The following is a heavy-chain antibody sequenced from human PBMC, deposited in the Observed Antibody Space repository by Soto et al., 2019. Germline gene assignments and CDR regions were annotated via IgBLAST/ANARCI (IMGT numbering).Heavy chain of an antibody. CDR2: TYYRSKWYN. CDR3: ARDRDIVVVPAAMDYYYYYGMDV. V-gene: IGHV6-1*01. CDR1: GDSVSSNSAA. D-gene: IGHD2-2*01. Sequence: SQTLSLTCAISGDSVSSNSAAWNWIRQSPSRGLEWLGRTYYRSKWYNDYAVSVKSRITINPDTSKNQFSLQLNSVTPEDTAVYYCARDRDIVVVPAAMDYYYYYGMDVWGQGTTVTVSS. J-gene: IGHJ6*02.